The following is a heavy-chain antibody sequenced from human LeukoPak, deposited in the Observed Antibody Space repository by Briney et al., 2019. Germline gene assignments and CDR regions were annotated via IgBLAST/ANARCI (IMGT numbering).Heavy chain of an antibody. D-gene: IGHD3-22*01. V-gene: IGHV3-66*01. CDR3: AAAVINSSGYLDY. Sequence: GGSLRLSCAASGFTVSSNYMSWVRQAPGKGLEWVSVIYSGGSTYYADSVKGRFTISRDNSKNTLYLQMNSLRAEDTAVYYCAAAVINSSGYLDYWGREPWSPSAQ. J-gene: IGHJ4*02. CDR2: IYSGGST. CDR1: GFTVSSNY.